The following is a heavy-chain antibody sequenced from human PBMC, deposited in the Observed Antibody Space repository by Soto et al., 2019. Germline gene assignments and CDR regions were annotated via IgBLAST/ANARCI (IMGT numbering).Heavy chain of an antibody. V-gene: IGHV3-48*01. J-gene: IGHJ5*02. D-gene: IGHD3-3*01. Sequence: SLRLSCAASGFTFSSYSMYWVRQAPGKGLEWVSYISSSSSTIYYADSVKGRFTISRDNAKNSLYLQMNSLRAEDTAVYYCARFGEIYDFWSGLNWFDPWGQGTLVTVSS. CDR1: GFTFSSYS. CDR3: ARFGEIYDFWSGLNWFDP. CDR2: ISSSSSTI.